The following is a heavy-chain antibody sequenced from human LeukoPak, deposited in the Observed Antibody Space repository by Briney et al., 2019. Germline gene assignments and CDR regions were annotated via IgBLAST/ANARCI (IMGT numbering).Heavy chain of an antibody. D-gene: IGHD6-19*01. J-gene: IGHJ4*02. Sequence: SETLSLTCTVSGGSISSYYWSWIRQPPGKGLEWIGYIYYSGSTNYNPSLKSRATISVDTSKNQFSLKLSSVTAADTAVYYCARAYSSGWALDYWGQGTLVTVSS. CDR2: IYYSGST. CDR3: ARAYSSGWALDY. V-gene: IGHV4-59*01. CDR1: GGSISSYY.